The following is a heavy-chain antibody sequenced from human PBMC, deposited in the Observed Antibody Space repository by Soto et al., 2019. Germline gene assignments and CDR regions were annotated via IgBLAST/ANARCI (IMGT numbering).Heavy chain of an antibody. CDR1: GGTFSSYA. Sequence: SVKVSSKDSGGTFSSYAMSWVRQAPGQGLVWMGGIIPIFGTANYAQKFQGRVTTTADKSTSTADMELSSLRSEYTAVYYCAREYQPVPGQTFDYWGQGTLVTVSS. D-gene: IGHD6-6*01. V-gene: IGHV1-69*06. J-gene: IGHJ4*02. CDR3: AREYQPVPGQTFDY. CDR2: IIPIFGTA.